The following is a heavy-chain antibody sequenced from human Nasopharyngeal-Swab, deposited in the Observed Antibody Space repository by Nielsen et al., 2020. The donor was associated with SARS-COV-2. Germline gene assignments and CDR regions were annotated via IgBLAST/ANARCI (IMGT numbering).Heavy chain of an antibody. J-gene: IGHJ4*02. CDR3: AKDLRGPYFF. V-gene: IGHV3-23*01. D-gene: IGHD2/OR15-2a*01. Sequence: WIRQPTGKGLEWVAAIVGSGDISGSGGNTYYADSVKGRFTISRDNSKNTLSLQMNSLRAEDTAVYYCAKDLRGPYFFWGRGTLVTVSS. CDR2: IVGSGDISGSGGNT.